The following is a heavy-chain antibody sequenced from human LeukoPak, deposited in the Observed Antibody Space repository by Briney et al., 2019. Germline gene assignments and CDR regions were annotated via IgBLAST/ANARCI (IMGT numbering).Heavy chain of an antibody. CDR1: GFTFNSFA. D-gene: IGHD3-16*02. CDR3: AKSLGVGGYTRYKGFDQ. CDR2: ISGSDGSS. Sequence: PGGSLRLPCAASGFTFNSFAMNWVRQAPGKGLEWVSSISGSDGSSHYADFVKGRFTISRDNSKNTLHLQMNSLRAEDTAVYYCAKSLGVGGYTRYKGFDQWGQGTLVTVSS. V-gene: IGHV3-23*01. J-gene: IGHJ4*02.